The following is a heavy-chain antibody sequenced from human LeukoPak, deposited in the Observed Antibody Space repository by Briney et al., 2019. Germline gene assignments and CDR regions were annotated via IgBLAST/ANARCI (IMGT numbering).Heavy chain of an antibody. D-gene: IGHD7-27*01. J-gene: IGHJ6*04. CDR2: IDPSDSYT. Sequence: GESLKISRKGSGYSFTSYWISWVRQMPGKGLEWMGRIDPSDSYTNYSPSFQGHVTISADKSISTAYLQWSSLKASDTAMYYCARQSGDFYYYYGMDVWGKGTAVTVSS. V-gene: IGHV5-10-1*01. CDR1: GYSFTSYW. CDR3: ARQSGDFYYYYGMDV.